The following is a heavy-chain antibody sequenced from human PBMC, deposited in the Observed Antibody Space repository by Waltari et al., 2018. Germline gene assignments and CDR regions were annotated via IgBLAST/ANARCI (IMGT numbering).Heavy chain of an antibody. CDR1: GGSFSGYY. D-gene: IGHD3-3*02. Sequence: QVQLQQWGAGLLKPSETLSLTCAVYGGSFSGYYWSWFRQPPGPGLGWIGEINHSGSTNYNPSLKSRVTISVDTSKNQFSLKLSSVTAADTAVYYCARGQIKHSQAGSPLARYYYMDVWGKGTTVTVSS. V-gene: IGHV4-34*01. CDR3: ARGQIKHSQAGSPLARYYYMDV. CDR2: INHSGST. J-gene: IGHJ6*03.